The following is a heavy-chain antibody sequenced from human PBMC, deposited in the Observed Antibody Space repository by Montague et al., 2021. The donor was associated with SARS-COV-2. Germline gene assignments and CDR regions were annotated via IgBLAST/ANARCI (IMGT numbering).Heavy chain of an antibody. V-gene: IGHV5-10-1*01. CDR3: ATPDY. J-gene: IGHJ4*02. CDR1: GYSFITYW. CDR2: IDPSDSNT. Sequence: QSGAEVKTPGESLRISCKGSGYSFITYWINWVRQMPGKGLGWMGKIDPSDSNTYYSPSFQGHVTISVDKSISTAYLQWSSLKASGTAMFYCATPDYWGQGTLVTVSS.